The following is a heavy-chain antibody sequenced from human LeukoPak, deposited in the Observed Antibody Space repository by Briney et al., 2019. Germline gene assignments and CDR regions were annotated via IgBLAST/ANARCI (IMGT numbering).Heavy chain of an antibody. CDR2: IYYSGST. V-gene: IGHV4-59*01. Sequence: SETPSLTCTVSGGSISSYYWSWIRQPPGKGLEWIGYIYYSGSTNYNPSLKSRVTISVDPSKNQFSLKVISVTAADAAVYYCAREGTYDILTGYSASFDSFDIWGQGKMVTVSS. J-gene: IGHJ3*02. CDR1: GGSISSYY. CDR3: AREGTYDILTGYSASFDSFDI. D-gene: IGHD3-9*01.